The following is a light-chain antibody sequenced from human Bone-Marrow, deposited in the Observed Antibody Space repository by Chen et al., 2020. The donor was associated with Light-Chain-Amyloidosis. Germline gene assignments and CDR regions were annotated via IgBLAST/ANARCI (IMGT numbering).Light chain of an antibody. J-gene: IGLJ2*01. CDR2: RDT. CDR1: DLPTKY. Sequence: SYELTQPPSVSVSPGQTARITCSGDDLPTKYAYWYQQKPGQAPVLVIHRDTERPSGISERFSGSSSGTTATLTISVVQAEDAADYHCQSAVSSGTSEVIFGGGTKLTVL. CDR3: QSAVSSGTSEVI. V-gene: IGLV3-25*03.